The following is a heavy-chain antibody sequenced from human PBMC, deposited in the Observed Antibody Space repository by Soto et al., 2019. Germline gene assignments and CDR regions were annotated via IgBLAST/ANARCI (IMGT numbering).Heavy chain of an antibody. D-gene: IGHD3-3*01. Sequence: PSETLSLTCTVSGGSVSSGSYYWSWIRQPPGKGLEWIGSIYYSGSTYYNPSLKSRVTISVDTSKNQFSLKLSSVTAADTAVYYRASHPYDFWSGYFDYWGRGTQVTVSS. CDR3: ASHPYDFWSGYFDY. CDR2: IYYSGST. J-gene: IGHJ4*02. V-gene: IGHV4-39*01. CDR1: GGSVSSGSYY.